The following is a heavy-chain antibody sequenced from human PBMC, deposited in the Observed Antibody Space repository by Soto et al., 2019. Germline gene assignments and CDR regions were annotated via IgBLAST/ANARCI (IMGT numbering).Heavy chain of an antibody. CDR1: GFTFSSHA. CDR3: AKDLGYGGVGIIDYYYGMDV. Sequence: EVQLLESGGGLVPPGGSLRLSCAASGFTFSSHAMTWVRQAPGKGLEWVSVISGSGDSSYFADSVKGRFTISRDNSTNTVYLQRNSLRGDDTGLYYCAKDLGYGGVGIIDYYYGMDVWGQGTTVNAS. J-gene: IGHJ6*02. V-gene: IGHV3-23*01. D-gene: IGHD3-10*01. CDR2: ISGSGDSS.